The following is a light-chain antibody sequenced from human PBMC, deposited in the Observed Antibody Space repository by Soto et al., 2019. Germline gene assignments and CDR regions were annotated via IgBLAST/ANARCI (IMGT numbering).Light chain of an antibody. CDR2: GAS. J-gene: IGKJ1*01. V-gene: IGKV3-15*01. Sequence: EVVMTQSPATLSVSPGKRATLSCRASQSVSSNLAWYQQKPGQAPRILIYGASTRATGVPARFSGSGSGTEFTLTISSLQSEDFAVYYCQKYNDWPRTFGQGTKVDIK. CDR3: QKYNDWPRT. CDR1: QSVSSN.